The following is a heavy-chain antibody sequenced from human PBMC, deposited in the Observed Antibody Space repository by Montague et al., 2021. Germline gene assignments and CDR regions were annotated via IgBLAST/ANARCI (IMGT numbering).Heavy chain of an antibody. D-gene: IGHD6-13*01. CDR3: AKNRAAPGRSSFDY. CDR2: TSATGGGT. J-gene: IGHJ4*02. CDR1: GFTFSGHA. Sequence: SLRLSCAASGFTFSGHAMSWVRQAPGKGLEWVSGTSATGGGTFYADSVKGRFIISRDNSKSTLFLQMNSLRADDTAVYYCAKNRAAPGRSSFDYWGQGTLVTVSS. V-gene: IGHV3-23*01.